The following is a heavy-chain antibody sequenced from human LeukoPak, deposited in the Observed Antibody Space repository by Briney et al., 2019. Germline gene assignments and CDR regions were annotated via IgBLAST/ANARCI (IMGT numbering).Heavy chain of an antibody. J-gene: IGHJ6*02. V-gene: IGHV3-23*01. D-gene: IGHD6-19*01. Sequence: QSGGSLRLSCAASGFTFKSYAMNWVRQAPGKGLEWVSSIGGSGGRTYYADSVTGRFTISRDNSKNTVYLQMNSLRAADTAVYYCAKGRIAVALYYGMDVWGQGTTVTVFS. CDR3: AKGRIAVALYYGMDV. CDR1: GFTFKSYA. CDR2: IGGSGGRT.